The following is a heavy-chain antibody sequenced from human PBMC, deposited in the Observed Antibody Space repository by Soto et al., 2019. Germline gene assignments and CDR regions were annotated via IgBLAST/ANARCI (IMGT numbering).Heavy chain of an antibody. D-gene: IGHD2-2*01. V-gene: IGHV1-69*01. J-gene: IGHJ4*02. Sequence: QVQLVQSGAEVKKPGSSVKVSCKASGGTFSSYAISWVRQAPGQGLEWMGGIIPIFGTANYAQKFQGRVTITADESTSTAYMELSSLRSEDKAVYYCADDCSSTSCSSLPGGYWGQGTLVTVSS. CDR2: IIPIFGTA. CDR3: ADDCSSTSCSSLPGGY. CDR1: GGTFSSYA.